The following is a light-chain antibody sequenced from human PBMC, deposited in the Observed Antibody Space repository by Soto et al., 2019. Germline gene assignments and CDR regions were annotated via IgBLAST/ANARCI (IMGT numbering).Light chain of an antibody. CDR3: QQYNVYSWT. Sequence: DIQMTQSPSTLSASVGDRVTIPCRASQSINSWLAWYQQKPGKAPKLLIYEASSLEKGVPARFGGSGSGTEFTLTISSLQPDDFATYYCQQYNVYSWTFGQGTKVDIK. V-gene: IGKV1-5*03. J-gene: IGKJ1*01. CDR2: EAS. CDR1: QSINSW.